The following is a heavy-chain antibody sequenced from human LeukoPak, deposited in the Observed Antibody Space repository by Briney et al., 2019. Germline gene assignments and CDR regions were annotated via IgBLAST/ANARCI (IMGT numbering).Heavy chain of an antibody. CDR3: ASSTAIGY. J-gene: IGHJ4*02. Sequence: PGGSLRLSCAASGFTFSIYWMYWVRQAPGKGLMWVSRCDSDGSGTTYVDSVKGRFTVSRDNAKSTLYLQMSSLRAEDTAVYYCASSTAIGYWGQGTLVTVSS. CDR2: CDSDGSGT. V-gene: IGHV3-74*01. CDR1: GFTFSIYW.